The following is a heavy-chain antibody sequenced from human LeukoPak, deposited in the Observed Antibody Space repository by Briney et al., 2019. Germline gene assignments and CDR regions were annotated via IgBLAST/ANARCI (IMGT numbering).Heavy chain of an antibody. CDR1: GFTFSSYS. CDR2: ISSSGSYI. CDR3: ARDPSPGYYGSSGYYLS. J-gene: IGHJ5*02. Sequence: PGGSLRLSCVASGFTFSSYSMNWVRQAPGKGLEWVSSISSSGSYIYYADSVKGRFTISRDNAQNSLYLQMNSLRAEDTAVYYCARDPSPGYYGSSGYYLSWGQGTLVTVSS. D-gene: IGHD3-22*01. V-gene: IGHV3-21*01.